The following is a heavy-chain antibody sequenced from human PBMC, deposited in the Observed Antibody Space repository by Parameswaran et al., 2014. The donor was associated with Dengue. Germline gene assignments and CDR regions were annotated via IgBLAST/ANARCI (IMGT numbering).Heavy chain of an antibody. J-gene: IGHJ4*02. CDR3: ARDREPAAIGEIPIYFDY. Sequence: WVRQAPGQGLEWMGGIIPIFGTANYAQKFQGRVTITADESTSTAYMELSSLRSEDTAVYYCARDREPAAIGEIPIYFDYWGQGTLVTVSS. D-gene: IGHD2-2*02. CDR2: IIPIFGTA. V-gene: IGHV1-69*01.